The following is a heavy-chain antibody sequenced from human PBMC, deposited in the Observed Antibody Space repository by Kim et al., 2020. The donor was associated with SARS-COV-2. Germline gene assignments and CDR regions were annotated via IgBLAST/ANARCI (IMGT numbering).Heavy chain of an antibody. D-gene: IGHD3-16*02. V-gene: IGHV4-39*07. J-gene: IGHJ4*02. CDR3: AREPIYDYVWGSYRSFDY. Sequence: KSRVTISVDTSKNQFSLKLSSVTAADTAVYYCAREPIYDYVWGSYRSFDYWGQGTLVTVSS.